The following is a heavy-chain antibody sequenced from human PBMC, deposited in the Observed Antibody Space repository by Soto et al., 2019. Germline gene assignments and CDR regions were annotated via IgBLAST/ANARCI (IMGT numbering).Heavy chain of an antibody. V-gene: IGHV4-39*01. Sequence: SETLSLTCTVSGGSISSSSYYWGWIRQPPGKGLEWIGSIFYSGSTYYNPSLKSRVTISVDTSKNQFSLKLSSVTAADTAVYYCARHLTYCSAGSCYYDFPYYAMDVWGQGTTVTVSS. CDR3: ARHLTYCSAGSCYYDFPYYAMDV. CDR2: IFYSGST. J-gene: IGHJ6*02. D-gene: IGHD2-15*01. CDR1: GGSISSSSYY.